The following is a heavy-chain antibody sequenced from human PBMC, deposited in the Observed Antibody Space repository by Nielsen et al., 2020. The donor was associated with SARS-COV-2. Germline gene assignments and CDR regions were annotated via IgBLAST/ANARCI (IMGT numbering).Heavy chain of an antibody. CDR3: ARESSDGYTIRFDP. D-gene: IGHD5-24*01. CDR2: IYYSGST. J-gene: IGHJ5*02. CDR1: GGSISSGGYY. V-gene: IGHV4-31*03. Sequence: SETLSLTCTVSGGSISSGGYYWSWIRQHPGKGLEWIGYIYYSGSTYYNPSLKSRVTISVDTSKNQFSLKLSSVTAADTAVYYCARESSDGYTIRFDPWGQGTLVTASS.